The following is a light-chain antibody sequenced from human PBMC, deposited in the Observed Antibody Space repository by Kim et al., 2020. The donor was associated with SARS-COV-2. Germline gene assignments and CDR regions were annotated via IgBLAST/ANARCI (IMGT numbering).Light chain of an antibody. CDR1: STNVGNQG. CDR3: SSWDTSLPAWV. J-gene: IGLJ3*02. Sequence: LTQPPSVSKDLRQTATLTCTGNSTNVGNQGAAWLQQHQGHPPKLLFYRDNKPPSGISERFSASWTGNTASLTISGLQPEDEADYYCSSWDTSLPAWVFGGGTKLTVL. V-gene: IGLV10-54*04. CDR2: RDN.